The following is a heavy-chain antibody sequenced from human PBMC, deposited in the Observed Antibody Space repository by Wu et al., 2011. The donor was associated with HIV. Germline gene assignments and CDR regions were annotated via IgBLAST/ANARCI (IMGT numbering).Heavy chain of an antibody. CDR1: GYTFSSYG. Sequence: QLVQSGAEVKKPGASVKVSCKVSGYTFSSYGISWVRQAPGQGLEWMAWISTYNGNTNYAQNFQGRVTMTTDTSTSTAYMELRSLRSDDTAVYFCARDPPGYPYFFDYWGQGTLVTVSS. CDR2: ISTYNGNT. V-gene: IGHV1-18*01. J-gene: IGHJ4*02. D-gene: IGHD5-12*01. CDR3: ARDPPGYPYFFDY.